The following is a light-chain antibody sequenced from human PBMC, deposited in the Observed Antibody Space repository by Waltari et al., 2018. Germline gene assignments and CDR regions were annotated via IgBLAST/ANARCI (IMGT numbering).Light chain of an antibody. V-gene: IGLV3-1*01. CDR2: QDS. Sequence: SYELTQPPSVSVSPGQTASITCSGDKLGDKYACWYQQKPGQSPGLVIYQDSKRPSGTPEQFSGSNAGNPATLTISGTQGIDEADCYCQAWDSSRGVVFGGGTKLTVL. CDR3: QAWDSSRGVV. J-gene: IGLJ2*01. CDR1: KLGDKY.